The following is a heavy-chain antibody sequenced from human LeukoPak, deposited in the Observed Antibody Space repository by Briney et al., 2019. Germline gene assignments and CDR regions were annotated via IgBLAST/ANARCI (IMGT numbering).Heavy chain of an antibody. Sequence: GGSLRLSCAASGFTFSSYSMNWVRQAPGKGLEWVSYISSSSSTIYYADSVKGRFTISRDNAKNSLYLQINSLRAEDTAVYYCARDYHYYYSGSYYDYWGQGSLVTVSS. V-gene: IGHV3-48*01. J-gene: IGHJ4*02. CDR1: GFTFSSYS. D-gene: IGHD3-10*01. CDR3: ARDYHYYYSGSYYDY. CDR2: ISSSSSTI.